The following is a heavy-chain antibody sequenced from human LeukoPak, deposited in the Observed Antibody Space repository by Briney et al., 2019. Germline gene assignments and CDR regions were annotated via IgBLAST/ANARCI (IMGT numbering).Heavy chain of an antibody. CDR1: GYSISSGYY. CDR2: SYHSGST. CDR3: ARAVVEMATTTAFDY. Sequence: SETLSLTCTVSGYSISSGYYWGWIRQPPGKGLEWIGSSYHSGSTYNNPSLKSRVTISVDTSKNQFSLKLSSVTAADTAVYYCARAVVEMATTTAFDYWGQGTLVTVSS. J-gene: IGHJ4*02. V-gene: IGHV4-38-2*02. D-gene: IGHD5-24*01.